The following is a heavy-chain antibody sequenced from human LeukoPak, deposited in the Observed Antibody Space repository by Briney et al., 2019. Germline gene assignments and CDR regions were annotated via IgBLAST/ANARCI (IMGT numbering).Heavy chain of an antibody. J-gene: IGHJ4*02. CDR3: ARRQGRVIAAPPKYYFDY. V-gene: IGHV4-34*01. CDR1: GGSFSGYY. D-gene: IGHD6-13*01. CDR2: INHSGST. Sequence: SSETLSLTCAVYGGSFSGYYWSWIRQPPGKGLEWIGEINHSGSTNYNPSLKSRVTISVDTSKNQFSLKLSSVTAADTAVYYCARRQGRVIAAPPKYYFDYWGQGTLVTVSS.